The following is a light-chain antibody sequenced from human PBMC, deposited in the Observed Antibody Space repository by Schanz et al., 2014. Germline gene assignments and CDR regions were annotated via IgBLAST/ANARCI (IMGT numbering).Light chain of an antibody. V-gene: IGKV3-15*01. CDR1: QTVGSN. J-gene: IGKJ2*01. CDR2: GAS. Sequence: EIVMTQSPATLSVSPGQRVTLSCRASQTVGSNLAWYQQNPGQAPRLLIYGASTRATGVPARFSGSGSGTEFTLTISSLQSEDLAVDYCQHRSNWRYTFGQGTKLEI. CDR3: QHRSNWRYT.